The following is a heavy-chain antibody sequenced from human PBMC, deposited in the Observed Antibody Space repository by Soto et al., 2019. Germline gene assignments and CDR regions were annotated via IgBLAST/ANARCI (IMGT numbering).Heavy chain of an antibody. Sequence: GGSLRLSCAASGFTFSSYGMHWVRQAPGKGLEWVAVIWYDGSNKYYADSVKGRFTISRDNSKNTLYLQMNSLRAEDTAVYYCARGAEEQLVPRWYYYYGMDVWGQGTTVTVSS. CDR3: ARGAEEQLVPRWYYYYGMDV. CDR2: IWYDGSNK. V-gene: IGHV3-33*01. D-gene: IGHD6-6*01. J-gene: IGHJ6*02. CDR1: GFTFSSYG.